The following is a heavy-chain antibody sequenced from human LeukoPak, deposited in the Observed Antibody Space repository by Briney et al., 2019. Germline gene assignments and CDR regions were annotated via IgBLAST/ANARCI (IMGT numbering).Heavy chain of an antibody. V-gene: IGHV1-24*01. CDR1: GYTLSELS. J-gene: IGHJ4*02. CDR2: FDPEDGET. CDR3: ASYGEMATISFDY. D-gene: IGHD5-24*01. Sequence: GASVKVSCKVSGYTLSELSIHWVRQAPGKGLEWMGGFDPEDGETIYAQKLQGRVTMTEDTSTDTAYMELTSLRSEDTAVYYCASYGEMATISFDYWGQGTLVTVSS.